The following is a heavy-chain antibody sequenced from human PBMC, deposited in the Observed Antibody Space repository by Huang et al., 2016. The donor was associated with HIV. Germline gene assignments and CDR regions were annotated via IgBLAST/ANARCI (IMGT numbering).Heavy chain of an antibody. CDR1: GYKFHIYE. J-gene: IGHJ4*02. D-gene: IGHD3-16*01. V-gene: IGHV1-18*04. Sequence: QIHLVQSGPEVKQPGASVKVSCKASGYKFHIYEITWVRQTPGQGLEGMGWISGDNVSTRFAQKFQDRLTMTTDVSTSTAYLELRSLRLDDTAMYYCARTKGEFDFWGQGALVTVSS. CDR2: ISGDNVST. CDR3: ARTKGEFDF.